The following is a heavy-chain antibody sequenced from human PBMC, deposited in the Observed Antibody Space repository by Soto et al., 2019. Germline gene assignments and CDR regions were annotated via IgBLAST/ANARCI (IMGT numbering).Heavy chain of an antibody. CDR3: AKDYYGSGYFYYYYMDV. CDR1: GFTFSSYG. CDR2: ISYDGSNK. D-gene: IGHD3-10*01. J-gene: IGHJ6*03. V-gene: IGHV3-30*18. Sequence: QVQLVESGGGVVQPGRSLRLSCAASGFTFSSYGMHWVRQAPGKGLEWVAVISYDGSNKYYADSVKGRFTISRDNSKNTLYLQMNSLRAEDTAVYYCAKDYYGSGYFYYYYMDVWGKGTTVTVSS.